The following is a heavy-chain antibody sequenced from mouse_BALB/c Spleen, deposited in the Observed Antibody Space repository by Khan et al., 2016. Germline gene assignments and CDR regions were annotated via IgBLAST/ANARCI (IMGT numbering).Heavy chain of an antibody. D-gene: IGHD1-1*01. CDR3: ARSDYGDKDDMDY. CDR2: ITYSGST. CDR1: GYSITSDYA. Sequence: EVQLQESGPGLVKPSQSLSLTCTVTGYSITSDYAWNWIRQFPGNRLEWMGYITYSGSTSYNPSLKSRISITRDTSKNQFFLQLNSVTSEDTATYYCARSDYGDKDDMDYWGQGTSVTVSS. V-gene: IGHV3-2*02. J-gene: IGHJ4*01.